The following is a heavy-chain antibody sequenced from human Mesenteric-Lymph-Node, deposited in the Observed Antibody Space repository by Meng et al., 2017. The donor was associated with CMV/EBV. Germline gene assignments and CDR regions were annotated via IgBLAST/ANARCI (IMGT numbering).Heavy chain of an antibody. V-gene: IGHV4-59*01. J-gene: IGHJ5*02. Sequence: SLHCTVAGGYLRGYFWRWIRRPPGKGLEWIGHIYYSGSTNYNPSLKSRVTISVDTSKNQFSLRLSSVTAADTAIYYCARDSVLHWFGPWGQGTLVTVSS. CDR3: ARDSVLHWFGP. CDR1: GGYLRGYF. CDR2: IYYSGST.